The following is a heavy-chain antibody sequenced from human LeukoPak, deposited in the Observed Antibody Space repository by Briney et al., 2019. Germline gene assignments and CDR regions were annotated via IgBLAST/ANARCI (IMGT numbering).Heavy chain of an antibody. CDR1: GYFFNNAW. Sequence: GGSLRLSCTISGYFFNNAWMTWARQAPGKGLEWVANIKQDGSEKYFVDSVRGRFTISRDNAKDSLYLQMNSLRAEDTAVYYCVRGSSGTVVRGVAWAWFDPWGQGALVTVSS. V-gene: IGHV3-7*05. CDR2: IKQDGSEK. CDR3: VRGSSGTVVRGVAWAWFDP. D-gene: IGHD3-10*01. J-gene: IGHJ5*02.